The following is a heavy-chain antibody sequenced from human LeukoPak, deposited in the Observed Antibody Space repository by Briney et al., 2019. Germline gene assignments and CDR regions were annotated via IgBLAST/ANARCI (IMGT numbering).Heavy chain of an antibody. D-gene: IGHD5-18*01. Sequence: ASVKVSCKASGYTFTAYYLHWVRHAPGQGLEWMRWINPSSGGTNYAQKFQGRVTMTRDTSISTAYMELSRLRSDDTAVYYCAPGAAMVGPYYFDYWGQGTLVTVSS. CDR2: INPSSGGT. CDR1: GYTFTAYY. J-gene: IGHJ4*02. CDR3: APGAAMVGPYYFDY. V-gene: IGHV1-2*02.